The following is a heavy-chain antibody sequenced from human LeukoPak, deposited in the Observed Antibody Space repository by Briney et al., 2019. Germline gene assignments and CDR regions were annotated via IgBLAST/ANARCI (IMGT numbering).Heavy chain of an antibody. CDR3: ARMGWNRYYFDF. V-gene: IGHV3-66*01. D-gene: IGHD1-1*01. CDR2: IYFSGST. CDR1: GFTLNTNY. Sequence: GESLRLSCAVSGFTLNTNYMSWVRQAPGKGLQWVSVIYFSGSTYYSDSVKGRFTISRDDSTNTLYLQMNGLRAEDTAVYYCARMGWNRYYFDFWGQGTLVTVSS. J-gene: IGHJ4*02.